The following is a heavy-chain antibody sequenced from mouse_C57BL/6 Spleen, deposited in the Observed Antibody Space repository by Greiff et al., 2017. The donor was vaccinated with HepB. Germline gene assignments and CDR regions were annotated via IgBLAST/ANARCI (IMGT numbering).Heavy chain of an antibody. CDR1: GFNIKDYY. J-gene: IGHJ3*01. CDR2: IDPEDGET. Sequence: VQLQQSGAELVKPGASVKLSCTASGFNIKDYYMHWVKQRTEQGLEWIGRIDPEDGETKYAQKFQGKATITADTSSNTAYLQLSSLTSEDTAVYYCDRGAYYDYPFAYWGQGTLVTVSA. V-gene: IGHV14-2*01. CDR3: DRGAYYDYPFAY. D-gene: IGHD2-4*01.